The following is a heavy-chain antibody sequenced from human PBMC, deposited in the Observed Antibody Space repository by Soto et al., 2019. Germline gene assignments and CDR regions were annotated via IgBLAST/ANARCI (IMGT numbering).Heavy chain of an antibody. J-gene: IGHJ5*02. CDR2: INPSGGST. CDR1: GYTFTSYY. Sequence: QVQLVQSGAEVKKPGASVKVSCKASGYTFTSYYMHWVRQAPGQGLEWVGIINPSGGSTSYAQKFQGRVTMTRDTSASTVYMELSSLRSEGTAVYYCARAYDFWSSYSHYNWFDRWGQGTLVTVSS. D-gene: IGHD3-3*01. CDR3: ARAYDFWSSYSHYNWFDR. V-gene: IGHV1-46*03.